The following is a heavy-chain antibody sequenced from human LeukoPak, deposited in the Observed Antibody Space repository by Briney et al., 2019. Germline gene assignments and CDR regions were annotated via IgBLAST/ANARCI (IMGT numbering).Heavy chain of an antibody. D-gene: IGHD3-10*01. V-gene: IGHV1-8*02. J-gene: IGHJ6*03. CDR1: GYTFTDYY. Sequence: ASVKVSCKGSGYTFTDYYLHWVRQATGQGLEWMGWMNPNSGNTGYAQKFQGRVTMTRNTSISTAYMELGSLRSEDTAVYYCARGPTMVRGVGPDMDVWGKGTTVTVSS. CDR3: ARGPTMVRGVGPDMDV. CDR2: MNPNSGNT.